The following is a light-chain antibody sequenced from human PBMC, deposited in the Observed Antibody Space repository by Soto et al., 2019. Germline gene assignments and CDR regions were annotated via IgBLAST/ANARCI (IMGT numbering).Light chain of an antibody. CDR2: GAS. CDR3: QQYNNWWT. V-gene: IGKV3-15*01. J-gene: IGKJ1*01. Sequence: EILITQSPATLSVSPGERATLSCRASQSVDSNLAWYQQKPGQAPRLLIYGASTRATGISARFSGSGSGTEFTLTISSLQSEDFGVYYCQQYNNWWTFGQGPNVDIK. CDR1: QSVDSN.